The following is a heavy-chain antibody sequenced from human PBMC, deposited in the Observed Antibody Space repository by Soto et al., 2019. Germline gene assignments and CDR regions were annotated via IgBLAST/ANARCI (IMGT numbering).Heavy chain of an antibody. CDR1: GYTFTSYA. V-gene: IGHV1-3*05. Sequence: QVQLVQSGAEEKKPGASVKVSCKASGYTFTSYAMHWVRQAPGHMLAWMGWINAGNGNTRYTQKYQGRVTITGDTSASAAYMELVSQGSEDTAVYYCARGGYDVDYFDWYFDLWGRGTLVTVSS. D-gene: IGHD5-12*01. CDR2: INAGNGNT. CDR3: ARGGYDVDYFDWYFDL. J-gene: IGHJ2*01.